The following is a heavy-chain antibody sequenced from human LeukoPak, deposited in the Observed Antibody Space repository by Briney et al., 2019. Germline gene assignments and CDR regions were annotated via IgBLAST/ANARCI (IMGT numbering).Heavy chain of an antibody. CDR2: IYYSGST. CDR3: ARGVVAARVDY. CDR1: GGSISSGGYY. D-gene: IGHD2-15*01. Sequence: SQTLSLTCTVSGGSISSGGYYWSWIRQHPGKGLEWIGYIYYSGSTYYNPSLKSRVTISVDTSKDQFSLKLSSVTAADTAVYYCARGVVAARVDYWGQGTLVTVSS. V-gene: IGHV4-31*03. J-gene: IGHJ4*02.